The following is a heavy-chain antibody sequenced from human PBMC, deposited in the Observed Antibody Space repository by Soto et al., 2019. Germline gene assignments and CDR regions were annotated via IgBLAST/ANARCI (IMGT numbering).Heavy chain of an antibody. D-gene: IGHD6-13*01. V-gene: IGHV3-43*01. CDR2: ISWDGGST. J-gene: IGHJ4*02. CDR3: AKGSSSWYEWYFDY. CDR1: GFTFDDYT. Sequence: GGSLRLSCAASGFTFDDYTMHWVRQAPGKGLEWVSLISWDGGSTYYADSVKGRFTISRDNSKNSLYLQMNSLRTEDTALYYCAKGSSSWYEWYFDYWGQGTLVTVSS.